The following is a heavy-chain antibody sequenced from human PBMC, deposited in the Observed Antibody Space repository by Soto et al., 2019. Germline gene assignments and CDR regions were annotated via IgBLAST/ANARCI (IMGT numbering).Heavy chain of an antibody. V-gene: IGHV5-51*01. J-gene: IGHJ4*02. Sequence: RGESLKISCKATGYSFTNYWIGWVRQMPGKGLEWMGTIYPGDSDTRYSPSFQGQVTISADTSATTAYLQWSSLKASDTAMYYCARLHNYDDSGSSEGLDYWGQGTLVTVSS. D-gene: IGHD3-22*01. CDR3: ARLHNYDDSGSSEGLDY. CDR2: IYPGDSDT. CDR1: GYSFTNYW.